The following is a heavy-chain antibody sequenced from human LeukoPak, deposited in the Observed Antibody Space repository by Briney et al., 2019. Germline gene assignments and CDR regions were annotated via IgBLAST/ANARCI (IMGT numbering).Heavy chain of an antibody. J-gene: IGHJ3*02. D-gene: IGHD3-9*01. V-gene: IGHV1-2*06. CDR3: ARTRVFGRYFDWSDDAFDI. CDR2: INPNSGGT. Sequence: ASVKVSCKASGYTFTGYYMHWVRQAPGQGLEWMGRINPNSGGTNYGQKFQGRVTMTRDTSISTAYMELSRLRSDDTAVYYCARTRVFGRYFDWSDDAFDIWGQGTMVTVSS. CDR1: GYTFTGYY.